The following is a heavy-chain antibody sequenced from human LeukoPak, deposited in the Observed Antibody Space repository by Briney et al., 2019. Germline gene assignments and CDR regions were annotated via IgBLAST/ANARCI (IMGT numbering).Heavy chain of an antibody. CDR1: GFTFTSYA. CDR3: AKGTYYHGSGGFHFDY. J-gene: IGHJ4*02. Sequence: GGSLRLSCAASGFTFTSYAMSWVRQAPGKGLEWVSSISVGGTTYYADSVKGRFNISRDNSKNTMYLQMNSLRAEHTAVYYCAKGTYYHGSGGFHFDYWGQGTLVTVSS. CDR2: ISVGGTT. V-gene: IGHV3-23*01. D-gene: IGHD3-10*01.